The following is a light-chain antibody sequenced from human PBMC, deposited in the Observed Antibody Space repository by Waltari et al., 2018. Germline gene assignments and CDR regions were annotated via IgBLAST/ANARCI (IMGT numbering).Light chain of an antibody. CDR1: SSDVGTSTR. J-gene: IGLJ2*01. CDR2: EVS. CDR3: SSYTPSATLL. Sequence: QSALTQPPSVSGSPGQSVTISCRGTSSDVGTSTRVPWYQQPPGTAPTLIIFEVSSRPSGVPDRFSGSKSRSTASLTISGLQAEDEGDYYCSSYTPSATLLFGGGTKLTVL. V-gene: IGLV2-18*02.